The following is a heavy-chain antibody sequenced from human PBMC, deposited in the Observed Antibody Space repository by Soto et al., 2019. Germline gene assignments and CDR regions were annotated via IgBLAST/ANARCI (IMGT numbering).Heavy chain of an antibody. J-gene: IGHJ6*02. CDR2: IYYSGST. D-gene: IGHD6-13*01. Sequence: SETLSLTCTVSGGSISSGGYYWSWIRQHPGKGLEWIGYIYYSGSTYYNPSLKSRVTISVDTSKNQFSLKLSSVTAADTAVYYCARDPYSSSRHQGCYGMDVWGQGTTVTVSS. CDR1: GGSISSGGYY. CDR3: ARDPYSSSRHQGCYGMDV. V-gene: IGHV4-31*03.